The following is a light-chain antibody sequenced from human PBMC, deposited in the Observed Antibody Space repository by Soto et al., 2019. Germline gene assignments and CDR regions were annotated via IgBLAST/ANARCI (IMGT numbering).Light chain of an antibody. CDR3: CSYAGNYTYV. CDR2: DVT. Sequence: QSALTQPRSVSGSPGQSVTVSCTGTSSDVGGYNYVSWFQQYPGRAPKLIIYDVTERPSGVPDRFSGSKSGNTASLTISGRQADDEADYYCCSYAGNYTYVFGAGTKLTGL. CDR1: SSDVGGYNY. V-gene: IGLV2-11*01. J-gene: IGLJ1*01.